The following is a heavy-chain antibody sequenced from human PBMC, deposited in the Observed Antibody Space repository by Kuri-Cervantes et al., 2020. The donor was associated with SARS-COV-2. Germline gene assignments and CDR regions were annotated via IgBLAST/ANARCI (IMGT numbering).Heavy chain of an antibody. J-gene: IGHJ4*02. CDR2: IYYSGST. CDR1: GGSISSYY. V-gene: IGHV4-59*08. D-gene: IGHD4-17*01. Sequence: SETLSLTCTVSGGSISSYYWSWIRQPPGKGLEWIGYIYYSGSTNYNPSLKSRVTISVDTSKNQFSLKLSSVTAADTAVYYCARHVSYGDLYYFDYWGQGNQVTCAS. CDR3: ARHVSYGDLYYFDY.